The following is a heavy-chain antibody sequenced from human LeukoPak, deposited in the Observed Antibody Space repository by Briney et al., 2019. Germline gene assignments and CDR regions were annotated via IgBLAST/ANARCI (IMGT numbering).Heavy chain of an antibody. J-gene: IGHJ4*02. CDR2: IRYDGSSE. V-gene: IGHV3-30*02. Sequence: PGGSLRLSCAASGFTFSVYGMHWVRQAPGKGLEWVAFIRYDGSSEYYADSVKGRFTISRDNSKNMLYLQMHSLRAEDTAVYYCAIEKRTMLYFFDYWGQGTLVTVSS. CDR1: GFTFSVYG. D-gene: IGHD3-16*01. CDR3: AIEKRTMLYFFDY.